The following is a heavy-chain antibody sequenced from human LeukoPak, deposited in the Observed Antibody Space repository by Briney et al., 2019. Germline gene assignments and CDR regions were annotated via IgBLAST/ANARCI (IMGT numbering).Heavy chain of an antibody. Sequence: GGSLRLSCAASGFSFTTYWMSWVRQAPGKGLEWVANIKQDGSEKYYVDSVKGRFTISRDNAKNSLSLQVNSLRVEDTAVYYCAKLAKYFYGSETYYFFEHWGQGTPVTASS. D-gene: IGHD3-10*01. CDR2: IKQDGSEK. CDR1: GFSFTTYW. J-gene: IGHJ4*02. CDR3: AKLAKYFYGSETYYFFEH. V-gene: IGHV3-7*01.